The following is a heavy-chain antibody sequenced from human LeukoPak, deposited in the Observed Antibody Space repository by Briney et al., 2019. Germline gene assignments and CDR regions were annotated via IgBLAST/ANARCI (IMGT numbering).Heavy chain of an antibody. V-gene: IGHV3-30*18. Sequence: GGSLRLSCAASGFTFSAFAMHWVRHAPGKGLEWVAVILYDGSNKYYADSVKGRLTISRDNSKNTLSLQVNSLRSEDTAVYFCAKGDYGGNSHTFDIWGQGTMVTVSS. D-gene: IGHD4-23*01. CDR2: ILYDGSNK. J-gene: IGHJ3*02. CDR3: AKGDYGGNSHTFDI. CDR1: GFTFSAFA.